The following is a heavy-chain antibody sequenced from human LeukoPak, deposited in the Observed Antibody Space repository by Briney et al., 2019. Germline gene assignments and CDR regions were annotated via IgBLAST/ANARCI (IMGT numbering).Heavy chain of an antibody. CDR1: GFTFSNYN. Sequence: PGGSLRLSCAASGFTFSNYNMNWVRQAPGKGLEWVSSISSSSSYIYYADSVKGRFTISRDNAKNSLYLQMNSLRAEDTAVYYCARVTYCDSSGYSHWGQGTLVTVSS. J-gene: IGHJ4*02. CDR2: ISSSSSYI. V-gene: IGHV3-21*01. CDR3: ARVTYCDSSGYSH. D-gene: IGHD3-22*01.